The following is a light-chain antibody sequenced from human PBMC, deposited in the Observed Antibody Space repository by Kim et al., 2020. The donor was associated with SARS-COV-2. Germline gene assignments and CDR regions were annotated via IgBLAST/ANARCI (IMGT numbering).Light chain of an antibody. CDR1: SSNVGAGYD. CDR2: GNS. V-gene: IGLV1-40*01. Sequence: VTITCTGSSSNVGAGYDVHWYQQPPGTAPKLLIYGNSNRPSGVPDRFSGSKSGTSASLAITGLQAEDEADYYCQSYDSSLSGSVFGGGTQLTVL. CDR3: QSYDSSLSGSV. J-gene: IGLJ3*02.